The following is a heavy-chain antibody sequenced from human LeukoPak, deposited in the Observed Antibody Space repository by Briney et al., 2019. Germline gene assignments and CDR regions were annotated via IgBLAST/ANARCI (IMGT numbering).Heavy chain of an antibody. V-gene: IGHV1-2*02. Sequence: ASVKVSCKASGYTFTGYYMHWVRQAPGQGLEWMGWINPNSGGTNYAQKFQGRVTMTRDTSISTAYMELSRLRSDDTAVYYCARTEERGYSYRYFGYYYYMDVGGKGTTVTVSS. CDR2: INPNSGGT. J-gene: IGHJ6*03. D-gene: IGHD5-18*01. CDR3: ARTEERGYSYRYFGYYYYMDV. CDR1: GYTFTGYY.